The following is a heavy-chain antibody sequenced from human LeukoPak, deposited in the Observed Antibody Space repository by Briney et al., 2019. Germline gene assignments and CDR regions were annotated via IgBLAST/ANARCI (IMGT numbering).Heavy chain of an antibody. Sequence: GGSLRLSCAASGFTFSSYWMSWVRQAPGKGLEWVANIKQDGSEKYYVDSVKGRFTISRDNAKNSLYLQMNSLRAEDTAVYYCARCPYYYDSSGYYYHFDYWGQGTLVTVSS. D-gene: IGHD3-22*01. CDR1: GFTFSSYW. CDR3: ARCPYYYDSSGYYYHFDY. V-gene: IGHV3-7*01. CDR2: IKQDGSEK. J-gene: IGHJ4*02.